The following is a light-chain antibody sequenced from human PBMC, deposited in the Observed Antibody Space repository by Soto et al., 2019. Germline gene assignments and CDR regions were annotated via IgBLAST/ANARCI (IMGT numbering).Light chain of an antibody. Sequence: QSALTQPASVSGSPGQSIAISCTGVRTDVADGYDYVSWYQQHPGQAPQLIIYDVSNRPSGVSDRFSGSKSGNTASLTISGLQAEDEAEYYCTSYTSSTPFYVSGPGTKVTVL. CDR2: DVS. V-gene: IGLV2-14*03. J-gene: IGLJ1*01. CDR3: TSYTSSTPFYV. CDR1: RTDVADGYDY.